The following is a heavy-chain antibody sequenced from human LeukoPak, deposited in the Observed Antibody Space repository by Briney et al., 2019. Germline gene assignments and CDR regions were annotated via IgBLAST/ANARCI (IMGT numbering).Heavy chain of an antibody. CDR1: GFTFSSYA. CDR2: ISGSGGST. Sequence: GGSLRLSCAASGFTFSSYAMSWVRQAPGKGLEWVSAISGSGGSTYYADSVKGRFTISRDNSKNTLYLQMNSLRAEDTAVYYCAKVGVVVVVAATGRYYYYGMDVWGQGTTVTVSS. V-gene: IGHV3-23*01. CDR3: AKVGVVVVVAATGRYYYYGMDV. J-gene: IGHJ6*02. D-gene: IGHD2-15*01.